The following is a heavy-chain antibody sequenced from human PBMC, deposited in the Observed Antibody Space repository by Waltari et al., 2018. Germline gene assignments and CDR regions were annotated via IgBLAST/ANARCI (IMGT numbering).Heavy chain of an antibody. CDR1: GGSFSGYY. CDR2: IKLNGST. J-gene: IGHJ6*03. D-gene: IGHD3-10*01. Sequence: QVQLQQWGAGLLKPSETLSLTCAVYGGSFSGYYWSWIRQPPGKGLEWLGEIKLNGSTNSTPSLTSRVTLSVDTSKNQFSLKLSSVTAADTAVYYCARGGSGSYRYYYYYMDVWGKGTTVTVSS. V-gene: IGHV4-34*01. CDR3: ARGGSGSYRYYYYYMDV.